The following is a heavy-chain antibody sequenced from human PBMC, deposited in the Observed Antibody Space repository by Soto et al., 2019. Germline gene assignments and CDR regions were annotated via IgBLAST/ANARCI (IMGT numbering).Heavy chain of an antibody. D-gene: IGHD2-15*01. CDR3: ARVEKVRYCSGGSCYSYTYYFDY. J-gene: IGHJ4*02. CDR1: GGSISSYY. V-gene: IGHV4-59*01. CDR2: IYYSGST. Sequence: SETLSLTRTVSGGSISSYYWSWIRQPPGKGLEWIGYIYYSGSTNYNPSLKSRVTISVDTSKNQFSLKLSSVTAADTAVYYCARVEKVRYCSGGSCYSYTYYFDYWGQGTLVTVSS.